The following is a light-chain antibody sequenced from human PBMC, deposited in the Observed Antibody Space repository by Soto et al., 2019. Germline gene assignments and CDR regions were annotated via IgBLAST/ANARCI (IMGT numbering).Light chain of an antibody. Sequence: DIQVTQSPSPLSASVGDRVTITCQARQDISTYFDWYQQKPGQAPKVLIYGASNLIRGVPSRFSGSGSGTNFTFTITSLQPEDFATDYCQQYHAIPFTFGQGTKLDIK. CDR2: GAS. CDR1: QDISTY. CDR3: QQYHAIPFT. J-gene: IGKJ2*01. V-gene: IGKV1-33*01.